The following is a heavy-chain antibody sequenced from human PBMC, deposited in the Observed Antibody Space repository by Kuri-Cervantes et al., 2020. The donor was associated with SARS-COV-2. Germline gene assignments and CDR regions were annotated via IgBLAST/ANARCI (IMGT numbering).Heavy chain of an antibody. Sequence: SETLSLTCTVSGGSISSSSYYWGWIRQPPGKGLEWIGSIYYSGSTYYNPSLKSRVTISVDTSKNQFSLKLSSVTAADTAVYYCARFGDFWSGSQIYGMDVWGQGTTVTVSS. CDR2: IYYSGST. D-gene: IGHD3-3*01. CDR1: GGSISSSSYY. V-gene: IGHV4-39*01. J-gene: IGHJ6*02. CDR3: ARFGDFWSGSQIYGMDV.